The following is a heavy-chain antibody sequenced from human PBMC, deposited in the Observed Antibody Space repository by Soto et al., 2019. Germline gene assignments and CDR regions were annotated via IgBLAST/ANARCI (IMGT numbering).Heavy chain of an antibody. Sequence: SETLSLTCTVSGGSISSSTYYWGWIRQPPGKGLEWIGSIYYSGSTYYNPSLKSRVTISVDTSKNQFSLKLSSVTAADTAVYYCARCGGIWERQANCFDPWCPGTLVTVAS. J-gene: IGHJ5*02. CDR1: GGSISSSTYY. CDR3: ARCGGIWERQANCFDP. V-gene: IGHV4-39*01. CDR2: IYYSGST. D-gene: IGHD1-26*01.